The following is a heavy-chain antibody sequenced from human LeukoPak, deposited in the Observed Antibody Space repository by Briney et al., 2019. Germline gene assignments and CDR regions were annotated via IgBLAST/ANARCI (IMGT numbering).Heavy chain of an antibody. V-gene: IGHV4-59*01. CDR1: GGYISSYY. Sequence: SETLSLTCTVSGGYISSYYWSWIRQPPGKGLEWIGYIYYSGSTNYNPSLKSRVTISVDTSKNQFSLKLSSVTAADTAVYYCARGAAFDIWGQGTMVTVSS. CDR2: IYYSGST. J-gene: IGHJ3*02. CDR3: ARGAAFDI.